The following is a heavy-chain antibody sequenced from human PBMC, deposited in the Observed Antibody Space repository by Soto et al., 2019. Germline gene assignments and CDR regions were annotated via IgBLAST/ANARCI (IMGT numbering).Heavy chain of an antibody. Sequence: QEQLVQSGGEVKKPGASVRVSCKASGYTFTKYGITWVRQAPGQGLEWMGWIGVYNGKTNYARKLQGRVIMTADTSTSTAYMELRSLRSDDTAVYYWSRARYCTSTSCYNHYYYGMDIWGQGTTV. J-gene: IGHJ6*02. D-gene: IGHD2-2*02. CDR1: GYTFTKYG. CDR3: SRARYCTSTSCYNHYYYGMDI. CDR2: IGVYNGKT. V-gene: IGHV1-18*04.